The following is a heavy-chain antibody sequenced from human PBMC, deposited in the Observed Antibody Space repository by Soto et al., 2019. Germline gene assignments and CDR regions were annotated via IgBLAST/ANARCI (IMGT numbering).Heavy chain of an antibody. CDR3: ARHRSTSSSSSFDL. Sequence: EVQLVESGGGLVKPGGSLGLSCAASGFTFSSYSMNWVRQAPGKGLEWVSSISSSSSYIYYADSVKGRFTISRDNAKNSLYLQMNSLRAVDTAVYYCARHRSTSSSSSFDLWGRDTLVTVSS. D-gene: IGHD6-6*01. V-gene: IGHV3-21*01. CDR2: ISSSSSYI. J-gene: IGHJ2*01. CDR1: GFTFSSYS.